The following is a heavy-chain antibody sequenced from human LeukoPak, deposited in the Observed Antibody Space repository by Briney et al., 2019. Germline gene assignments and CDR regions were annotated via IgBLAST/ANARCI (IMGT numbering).Heavy chain of an antibody. V-gene: IGHV1-2*02. Sequence: GASVKVSCRASGYTFTGYYMHWVRQAPGQGLEWMGWVNPNSGGTNYAQKFQGRVTMTRDTSISTAYMELSRLRSDDTAVYYCARDVGSGSYVFDYWGQGTLVTVSS. J-gene: IGHJ4*02. D-gene: IGHD1-26*01. CDR2: VNPNSGGT. CDR3: ARDVGSGSYVFDY. CDR1: GYTFTGYY.